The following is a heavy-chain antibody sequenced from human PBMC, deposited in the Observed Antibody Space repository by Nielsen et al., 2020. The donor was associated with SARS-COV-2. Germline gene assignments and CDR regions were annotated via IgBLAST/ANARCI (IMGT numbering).Heavy chain of an antibody. CDR1: GGSISSGGYY. V-gene: IGHV4-31*03. D-gene: IGHD2-2*02. CDR2: IYYSGST. CDR3: ARGRYCSSTSCYTVAYYYYYYMDV. J-gene: IGHJ6*03. Sequence: SETLSLTCTVSGGSISSGGYYWSWIRQHPGKGLEWIGYIYYSGSTYYNPSLKSRVTISVDTSKNQFSLKLSSVTAADTAVYYCARGRYCSSTSCYTVAYYYYYYMDVWGKGTTVTVSS.